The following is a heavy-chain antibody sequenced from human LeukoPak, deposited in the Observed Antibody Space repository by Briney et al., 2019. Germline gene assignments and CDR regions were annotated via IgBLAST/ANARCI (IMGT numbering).Heavy chain of an antibody. V-gene: IGHV3-30*18. Sequence: PGGSLRLSCAASGFTFSSYGMHWVRQAPGKGLEWVAVISYDGSNKYYADSVKGRFAISRDNSKNTLYLQMNSLRAEDTAVYYCAKGRFNYYDSSGSYCVHWGQGTLVTVSS. CDR2: ISYDGSNK. CDR3: AKGRFNYYDSSGSYCVH. CDR1: GFTFSSYG. J-gene: IGHJ4*02. D-gene: IGHD3-22*01.